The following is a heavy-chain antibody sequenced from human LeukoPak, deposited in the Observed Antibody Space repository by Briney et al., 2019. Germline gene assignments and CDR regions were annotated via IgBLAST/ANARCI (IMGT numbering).Heavy chain of an antibody. J-gene: IGHJ5*02. CDR1: GGSISSYY. V-gene: IGHV4-34*01. CDR3: AREANIATAIVWFDP. D-gene: IGHD6-13*01. CDR2: INHSGST. Sequence: PSETLSLTCTVSGGSISSYYWSWIRQPPGKGLEWIGEINHSGSTNYNPSLKSRVTISGDTSKNQFSLKLSSVTAADTAMYYCAREANIATAIVWFDPWGQGTLVTVSS.